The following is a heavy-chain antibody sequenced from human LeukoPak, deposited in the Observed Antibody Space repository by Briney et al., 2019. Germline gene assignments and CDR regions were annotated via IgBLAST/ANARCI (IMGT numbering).Heavy chain of an antibody. Sequence: PSETLSLTCAVYGGSFSGYYWSWIRQPPGTGLEWIGEINHSVSTNYNPSLKSRVTISVDTSKNQFSLKLSSVTAADTAVYYCARGVYYGSGSYYPAWYYYYGMDVWGQGTTVTVSS. CDR2: INHSVST. CDR3: ARGVYYGSGSYYPAWYYYYGMDV. V-gene: IGHV4-34*01. J-gene: IGHJ6*02. CDR1: GGSFSGYY. D-gene: IGHD3-10*01.